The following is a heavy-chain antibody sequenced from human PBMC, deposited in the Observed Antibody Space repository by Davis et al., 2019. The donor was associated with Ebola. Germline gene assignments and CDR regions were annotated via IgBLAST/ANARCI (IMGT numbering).Heavy chain of an antibody. CDR2: ISGSGGST. D-gene: IGHD2-15*01. CDR3: ASGEVVVKPIDY. Sequence: GESLKISCAASGFTFSSYWMHWVRQAPGKGLEWVSAISGSGGSTYYADSVKGRFTISRDNSKNTLYLQMNSLRAEDTAVYYCASGEVVVKPIDYWGQGTLVTVSS. J-gene: IGHJ4*02. CDR1: GFTFSSYW. V-gene: IGHV3-23*01.